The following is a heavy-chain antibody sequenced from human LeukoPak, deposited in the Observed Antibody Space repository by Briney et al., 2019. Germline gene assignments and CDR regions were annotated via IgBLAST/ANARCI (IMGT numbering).Heavy chain of an antibody. D-gene: IGHD3-10*01. CDR2: VSYSGST. CDR1: GDSISSTGYY. CDR3: ARDAPLRFGELLSHY. J-gene: IGHJ4*02. V-gene: IGHV4-39*07. Sequence: SETLSLTCTVSGDSISSTGYYWGWLRQPPGKGLEWIGSVSYSGSTYYNPSLKSRVAISIDTSKNQFSLKLSSVTAADTAVYFCARDAPLRFGELLSHYWGQGTLVTVSS.